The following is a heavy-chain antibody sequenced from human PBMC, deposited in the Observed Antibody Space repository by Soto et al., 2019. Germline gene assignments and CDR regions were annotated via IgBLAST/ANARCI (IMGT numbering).Heavy chain of an antibody. Sequence: EVQLVESGGGLVKPGGSLRLSCAASGFTFSSYSMNWVRQAPGKGLEWVSSISSSSSYIYYADSVKGRFTISRDNAKNSLYLQMNSLRAEDTAVYYCARDRSGYSSRMTPVGGKSNNWFDPWGQGTLVTVSS. V-gene: IGHV3-21*01. D-gene: IGHD6-13*01. CDR1: GFTFSSYS. CDR3: ARDRSGYSSRMTPVGGKSNNWFDP. J-gene: IGHJ5*02. CDR2: ISSSSSYI.